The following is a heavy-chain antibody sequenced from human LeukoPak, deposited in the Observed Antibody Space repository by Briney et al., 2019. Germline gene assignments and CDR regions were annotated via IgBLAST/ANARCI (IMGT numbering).Heavy chain of an antibody. J-gene: IGHJ4*02. D-gene: IGHD4-17*01. Sequence: TSETLSLTCTVSGYSISSGYYWGWIRPPPGKGLEWIGSIYHSGSTYYNPSLKSRVTISVDTSKNQFSLKLSSVTAADTAVYYCARAGNGDSDYWGQGTLVTVSS. V-gene: IGHV4-38-2*02. CDR2: IYHSGST. CDR3: ARAGNGDSDY. CDR1: GYSISSGYY.